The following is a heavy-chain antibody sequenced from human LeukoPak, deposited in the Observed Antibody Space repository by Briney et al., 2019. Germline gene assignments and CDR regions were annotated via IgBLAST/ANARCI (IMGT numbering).Heavy chain of an antibody. Sequence: LRLSCAASGFTFSSYWMHWIRQHPGKGLEWIGYIYYSGSTYYNPSLKSRVTISVDTSKNQFSLKLSSVTAADTAVYYCARCSQAHDAFDIWGQGTMVTVSS. CDR1: GFTFSSYW. V-gene: IGHV4-31*02. CDR3: ARCSQAHDAFDI. J-gene: IGHJ3*02. CDR2: IYYSGST.